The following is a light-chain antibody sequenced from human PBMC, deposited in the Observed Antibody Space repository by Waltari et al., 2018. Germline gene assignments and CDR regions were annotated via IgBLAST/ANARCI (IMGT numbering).Light chain of an antibody. CDR1: SGDVGGYNY. CDR3: NSYTTSSTQV. V-gene: IGLV2-14*01. Sequence: QSALTQPASVSGSPGQSITISCTGTSGDVGGYNYVSWYQQHSGKAPKLMFYEVIKRPSGVSNRFSGSKSGNTASLTISGLQAEDEADYYCNSYTTSSTQVFGTGTKVTVL. J-gene: IGLJ1*01. CDR2: EVI.